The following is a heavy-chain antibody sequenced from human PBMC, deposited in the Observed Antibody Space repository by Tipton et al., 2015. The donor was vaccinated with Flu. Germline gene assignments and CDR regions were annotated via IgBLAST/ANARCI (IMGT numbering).Heavy chain of an antibody. CDR1: GFTFSSYE. CDR2: ISSSGSTI. V-gene: IGHV3-48*03. Sequence: AASGFTFSSYEMNWVRQAPGKGLEWVSYISSSGSTIYYADSVKGRFTISRDNAKNSLYLQMNSLRAEDTAVYYCARGTSRQAYSYYGMDVWGQGTTVTVSS. D-gene: IGHD1-14*01. J-gene: IGHJ6*02. CDR3: ARGTSRQAYSYYGMDV.